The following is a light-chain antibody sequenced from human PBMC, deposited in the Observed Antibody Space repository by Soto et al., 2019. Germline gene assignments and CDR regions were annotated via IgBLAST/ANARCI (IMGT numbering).Light chain of an antibody. V-gene: IGKV1-39*01. CDR1: QSISTY. J-gene: IGKJ5*01. CDR3: QQNFSIPIN. CDR2: AAS. Sequence: DIQMTQSPSSLSASVVDRVTITCRVGQSISTYLNWYHQKPGKAPDLLIYAASSLKSGVPSRFSGSGSGTHFTLTITGLQPADFATYYCQQNFSIPINFGQGTRLEIK.